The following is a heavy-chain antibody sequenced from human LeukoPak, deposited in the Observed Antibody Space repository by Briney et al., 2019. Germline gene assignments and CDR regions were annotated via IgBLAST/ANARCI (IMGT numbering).Heavy chain of an antibody. Sequence: GGSLRLSCAASGFTFSSFGMHWVRQAPGKGLEWVTAISYDGSNKYYADSVKGRFTISRDNSKNTLYLQMNSLRAEDTAVYYCASGGLRYYYDSSGLRHFDYWGQGTLVTVSS. J-gene: IGHJ4*02. CDR2: ISYDGSNK. CDR1: GFTFSSFG. D-gene: IGHD3-22*01. CDR3: ASGGLRYYYDSSGLRHFDY. V-gene: IGHV3-30*03.